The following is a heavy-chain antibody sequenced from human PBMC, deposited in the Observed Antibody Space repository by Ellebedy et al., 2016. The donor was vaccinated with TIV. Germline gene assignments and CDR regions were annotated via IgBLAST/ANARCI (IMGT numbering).Heavy chain of an antibody. CDR2: INAGNGNT. CDR1: GYNFNNFA. Sequence: ASVKVSCXPSGYNFNNFAIHWVRQAPGQRLEWMGWINAGNGNTKSSQKLQGRVTITRDTSATTAYMELSSLRSEDTAVYYCATSLRDTSGAMAVDSWGQGTLVTVSS. CDR3: ATSLRDTSGAMAVDS. J-gene: IGHJ4*02. D-gene: IGHD4/OR15-4a*01. V-gene: IGHV1-3*01.